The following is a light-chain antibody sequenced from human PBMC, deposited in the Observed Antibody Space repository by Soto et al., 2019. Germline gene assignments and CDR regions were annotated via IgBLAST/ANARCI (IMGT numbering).Light chain of an antibody. V-gene: IGKV3-15*01. Sequence: EIVMTQSPATLSVSPRERATRSCRASQSISSNLAWYQQKPGQAPRLLMFRTSSRATGFPARFSGSGSGTEFNLTISILQSEDFGVYNCQQYNNWPRATFGGGTKVEIK. CDR3: QQYNNWPRAT. CDR1: QSISSN. CDR2: RTS. J-gene: IGKJ4*01.